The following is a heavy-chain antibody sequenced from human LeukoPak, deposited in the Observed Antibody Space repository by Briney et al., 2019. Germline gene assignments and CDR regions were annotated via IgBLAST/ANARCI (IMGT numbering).Heavy chain of an antibody. J-gene: IGHJ4*02. Sequence: ASVKVSCTVSGYTLTELSMHWVRQAPGKGLEWMGGFDPEDGETIYAQKFQGRVTMTEDTSTDTAYMELSSLRSEDTAVYYCATDPFCSSTSCYMHYWGQGTLVTVSS. CDR1: GYTLTELS. CDR3: ATDPFCSSTSCYMHY. CDR2: FDPEDGET. V-gene: IGHV1-24*01. D-gene: IGHD2-2*02.